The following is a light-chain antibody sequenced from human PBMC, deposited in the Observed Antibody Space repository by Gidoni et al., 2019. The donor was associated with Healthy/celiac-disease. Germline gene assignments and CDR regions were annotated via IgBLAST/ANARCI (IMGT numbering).Light chain of an antibody. CDR3: MQARQTPVT. CDR1: QSLLHSNGYNY. J-gene: IGKJ4*01. V-gene: IGKV2-28*01. Sequence: DIVMTHSPLYLPVTPGEPASISCRSSQSLLHSNGYNYLDWYLQKPGQSPQLLIYLGSNRASGGPDRFSGIGSGTDFTLKISRVEADDVGVYYCMQARQTPVTFGGGTKVEIK. CDR2: LGS.